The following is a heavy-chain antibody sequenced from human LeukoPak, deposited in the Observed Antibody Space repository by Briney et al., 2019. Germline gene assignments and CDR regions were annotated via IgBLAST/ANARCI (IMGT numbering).Heavy chain of an antibody. CDR3: VRVKGSYFDY. Sequence: GGSVRLSCAASGFPLSSYSINWVRQARGKGLEWVSYISSCGSDVYYVDSVKGRFTVSRDNGKNSLCLQMNRPRAEDTAVYYCVRVKGSYFDYWGQGALVTVSS. CDR1: GFPLSSYS. J-gene: IGHJ4*02. D-gene: IGHD2-15*01. CDR2: ISSCGSDV. V-gene: IGHV3-48*01.